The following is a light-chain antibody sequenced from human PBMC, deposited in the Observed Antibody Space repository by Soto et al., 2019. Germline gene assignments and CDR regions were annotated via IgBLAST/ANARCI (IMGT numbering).Light chain of an antibody. CDR2: SAA. J-gene: IGKJ1*01. V-gene: IGKV1-39*01. CDR1: QRISNY. Sequence: DYQITQSPSSLSASVGDRVTITCRASQRISNYLNWYQQRPGKAPKLLMHSAATLQSGVPPRFSGSGSGTDFTLTISSLQPEDFATDFCQQTYSAPWTFGQGTKVEIK. CDR3: QQTYSAPWT.